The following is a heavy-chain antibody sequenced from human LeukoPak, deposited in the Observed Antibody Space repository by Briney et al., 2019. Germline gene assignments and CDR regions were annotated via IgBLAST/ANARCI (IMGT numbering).Heavy chain of an antibody. CDR3: ASLVVTDDWAFDM. Sequence: GGSLRLSCAASGFAFSRYWMHWIRQAPGKGLVWVSAIYTDGTTKRYADSVKGRFTISRDNAKNTLYLQMNSLSVDDTAVYYCASLVVTDDWAFDMWGRGTMVTVSS. J-gene: IGHJ3*02. CDR1: GFAFSRYW. V-gene: IGHV3-74*01. CDR2: IYTDGTTK. D-gene: IGHD2-21*02.